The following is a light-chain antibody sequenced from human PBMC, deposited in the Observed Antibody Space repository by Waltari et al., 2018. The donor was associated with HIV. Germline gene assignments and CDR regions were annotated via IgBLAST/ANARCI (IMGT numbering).Light chain of an antibody. Sequence: QSALTQPPSAPGSPGQSVTISCTGTSSDVGGYNYVSWYQLHPGKAPILMIYEVSKRPSGVCDRLSCSKSSSASSLPVSGLQSGDEADDLCASWAGRTDVFGTGTKVTVL. J-gene: IGLJ1*01. CDR3: ASWAGRTDV. V-gene: IGLV2-8*01. CDR2: EVS. CDR1: SSDVGGYNY.